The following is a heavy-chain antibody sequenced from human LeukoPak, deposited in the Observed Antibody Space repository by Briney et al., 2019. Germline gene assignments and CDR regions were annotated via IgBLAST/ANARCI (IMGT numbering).Heavy chain of an antibody. J-gene: IGHJ3*02. D-gene: IGHD6-13*01. V-gene: IGHV4-59*08. CDR1: GGSISSYY. CDR2: IYYSGST. Sequence: PSETLSLTCTVSGGSISSYYWSWIRQPPGKGLEWIGYIYYSGSTNYNPSLKSRVTISVDTSKNQFSLKLSSVTAADTAVYYCARNIAAADYGDAFDIWGQGTMVTVSS. CDR3: ARNIAAADYGDAFDI.